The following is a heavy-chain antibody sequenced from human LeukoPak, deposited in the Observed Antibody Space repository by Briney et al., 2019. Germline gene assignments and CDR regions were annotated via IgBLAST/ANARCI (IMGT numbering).Heavy chain of an antibody. J-gene: IGHJ4*02. D-gene: IGHD3-3*01. CDR2: ISYDGSNQ. CDR3: AKDQMEWLLRPHFVDY. CDR1: GFSFSTYG. V-gene: IGHV3-30*18. Sequence: GGSLRLSCEPSGFSFSTYGMHWVRPAPGKGLEGVAVISYDGSNQHYADSVKGRFTISRDNSKNAVYLQMNSLRADDTAVYYCAKDQMEWLLRPHFVDYWGQGTVVTVSS.